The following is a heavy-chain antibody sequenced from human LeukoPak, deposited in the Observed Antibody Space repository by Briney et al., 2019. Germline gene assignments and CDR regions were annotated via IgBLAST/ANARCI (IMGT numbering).Heavy chain of an antibody. Sequence: SGPTLVNPTQTLTLTCTFSGFSLSTSGVGVGWIRQPPGKALEWLALIYWNDDKRYSPSLKSRLTITKDTSKNQVVLTMTNMDPVDTATYYCAAQTEGLAAPYYYYYMDVWGKGTTVTVSS. CDR2: IYWNDDK. CDR3: AAQTEGLAAPYYYYYMDV. V-gene: IGHV2-5*01. CDR1: GFSLSTSGVG. J-gene: IGHJ6*03. D-gene: IGHD6-13*01.